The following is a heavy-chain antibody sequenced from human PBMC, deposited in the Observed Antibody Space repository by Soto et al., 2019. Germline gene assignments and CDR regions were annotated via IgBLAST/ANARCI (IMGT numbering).Heavy chain of an antibody. Sequence: VQLVESGGGVVQPGRSLRLSCAASGFTFSDYAIHWVRQAPGKGLEWVAVVSHDGRNTHYADSVRGRFTISRDSSKNTVSLEMTSLRAEDTAVYYCAKGGRQWLVTSDFNYWGQGALVTVSS. V-gene: IGHV3-30*18. CDR3: AKGGRQWLVTSDFNY. D-gene: IGHD6-19*01. CDR2: VSHDGRNT. CDR1: GFTFSDYA. J-gene: IGHJ4*02.